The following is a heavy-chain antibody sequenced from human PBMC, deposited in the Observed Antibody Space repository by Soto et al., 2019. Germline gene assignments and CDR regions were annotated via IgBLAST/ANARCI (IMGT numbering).Heavy chain of an antibody. V-gene: IGHV1-18*01. CDR3: AKNGQPPYYYYGMDV. CDR2: ISGYNGDT. J-gene: IGHJ6*02. Sequence: ASVKVSCKASGYTFTRYGISWVRQAPGQGLEWMGWISGYNGDTNYAQKFQGRVTMTVDTSTTTAFMELTSLTSDNRAVYYCAKNGQPPYYYYGMDVGG. CDR1: GYTFTRYG. D-gene: IGHD2-8*01.